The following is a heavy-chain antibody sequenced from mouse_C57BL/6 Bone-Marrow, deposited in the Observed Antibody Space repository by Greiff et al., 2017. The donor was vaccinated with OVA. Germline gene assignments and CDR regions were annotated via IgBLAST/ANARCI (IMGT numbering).Heavy chain of an antibody. Sequence: EVQGVESGGDLVKPGGSLKLSCAASGFTFSSYGMSWVRQTPDKRLEWVATISSGGSYTYYPDSVKGRFTISRDNAKNTLYLQMSSLKSEDTAMYYCARDYGSSRDYFDYWGQGTPLTVSS. CDR1: GFTFSSYG. J-gene: IGHJ2*01. CDR2: ISSGGSYT. D-gene: IGHD1-1*01. CDR3: ARDYGSSRDYFDY. V-gene: IGHV5-6*01.